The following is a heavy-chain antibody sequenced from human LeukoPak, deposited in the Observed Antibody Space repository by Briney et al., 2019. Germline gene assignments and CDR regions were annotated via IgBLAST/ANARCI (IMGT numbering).Heavy chain of an antibody. CDR1: VGSLSSTSYS. D-gene: IGHD1-26*01. J-gene: IGHJ4*02. Sequence: SETLSLTCTVSVGSLSSTSYSWGWIRHPPRKGMAWIGEISLTGETNYKPSLNGQVTMSLDGSRSQLSLTLTSVPASDTAIYYCARESGAFCPFGYWGQGTMVIVPP. CDR3: ARESGAFCPFGY. V-gene: IGHV4-39*07. CDR2: ISLTGET.